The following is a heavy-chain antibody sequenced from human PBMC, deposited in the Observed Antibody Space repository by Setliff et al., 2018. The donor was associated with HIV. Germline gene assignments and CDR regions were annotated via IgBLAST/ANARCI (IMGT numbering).Heavy chain of an antibody. J-gene: IGHJ3*02. CDR2: IFYSGST. D-gene: IGHD3-3*01. CDR1: GDSMSSGGYA. V-gene: IGHV4-30-2*03. Sequence: SETLSLTCDVSGDSMSSGGYAWSWIRQPSGKGLEWIGYIFYSGSTDSNPSLTGRVTISVDSSKNQLSLRLTSATAADTAVYYCARPLTTSYNFWGDAFAIWGLGTVVTGSS. CDR3: ARPLTTSYNFWGDAFAI.